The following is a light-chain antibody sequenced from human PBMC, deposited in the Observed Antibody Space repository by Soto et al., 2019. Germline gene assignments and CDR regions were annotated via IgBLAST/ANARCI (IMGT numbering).Light chain of an antibody. V-gene: IGKV1D-8*03. CDR2: AAS. J-gene: IGKJ1*01. Sequence: VIWMTQSPSLLSASTGDRVTITCRVSQGISSHLAWYKQRPGKAPELLIYAASTLQAGVVSRGCSGSSCAAYTLPISSLQPEDVAANYCRKYNRAPLTFGQGTKVDIK. CDR1: QGISSH. CDR3: RKYNRAPLT.